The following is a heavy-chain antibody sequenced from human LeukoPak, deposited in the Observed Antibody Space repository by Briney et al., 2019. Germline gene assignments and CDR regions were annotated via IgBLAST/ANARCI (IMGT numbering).Heavy chain of an antibody. V-gene: IGHV4-34*01. J-gene: IGHJ5*02. CDR3: ARGPYCSGGSCYWFDP. CDR1: GGSIRSYH. Sequence: SETLSLTCTVSGGSIRSYHWSWIRQPPGKGLEWIGEINHSGSTNYNPSLKSRVTISVDTSKNQFSLKLSSVTAADTAVYYCARGPYCSGGSCYWFDPWGQGTLVTVSS. D-gene: IGHD2-15*01. CDR2: INHSGST.